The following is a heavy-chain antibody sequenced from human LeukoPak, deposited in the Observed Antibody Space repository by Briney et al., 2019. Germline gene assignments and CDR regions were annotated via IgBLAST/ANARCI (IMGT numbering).Heavy chain of an antibody. CDR3: AREGPYCGGDCYGNYYGMGV. D-gene: IGHD2-21*02. CDR1: GFTFSSYG. Sequence: PGGSLRLSCAGSGFTFSSYGMSWVRQAPGKGLEWVSAIDGSGTNTLYADSVKGRFTISRDNSKNTLYLQMNSLRAEDTAVYYCAREGPYCGGDCYGNYYGMGVWGQGTTVTVSS. J-gene: IGHJ6*02. CDR2: IDGSGTNT. V-gene: IGHV3-23*01.